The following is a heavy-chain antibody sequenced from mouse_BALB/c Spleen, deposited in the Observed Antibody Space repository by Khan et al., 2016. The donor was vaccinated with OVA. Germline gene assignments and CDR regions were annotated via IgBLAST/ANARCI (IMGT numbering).Heavy chain of an antibody. J-gene: IGHJ1*01. V-gene: IGHV5-9-3*01. CDR2: ISSGDTYT. CDR1: GFTFSSYA. CDR3: ARPPITTVVATSYWFFYV. D-gene: IGHD1-1*01. Sequence: EVQGVESGGGLVKPGGSLKLSCAASGFTFSSYAMSWVRQTPEKRLEWVATISSGDTYTYYPDSVKGRFTISRDNAKNTLYLQMNSLRSADTAMYYCARPPITTVVATSYWFFYVWGAGTTVTVST.